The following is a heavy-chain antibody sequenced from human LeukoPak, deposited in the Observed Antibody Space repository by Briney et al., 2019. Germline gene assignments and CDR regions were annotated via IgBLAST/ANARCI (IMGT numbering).Heavy chain of an antibody. CDR3: ARDRAIAVDVGVDY. D-gene: IGHD6-19*01. V-gene: IGHV3-48*04. CDR1: GFTFSSYS. J-gene: IGHJ4*02. CDR2: MSSDGTTM. Sequence: TGGSLRLSCAASGFTFSSYSMNWVRQAPGKGLEWVSYMSSDGTTMYYADSVKGRFTISRDNAKNSLYLQMDSLRAEDTAVYYCARDRAIAVDVGVDYWGQGTLVTVSS.